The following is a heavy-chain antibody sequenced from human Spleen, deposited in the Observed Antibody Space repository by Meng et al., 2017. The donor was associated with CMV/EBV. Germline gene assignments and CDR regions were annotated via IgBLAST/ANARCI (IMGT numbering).Heavy chain of an antibody. CDR2: IRYDGTDK. D-gene: IGHD3-10*01. V-gene: IGHV3-30*02. Sequence: GESLKISCEGSGFSFSSYGAHWVRQAPGKGLEWVAFIRYDGTDKYYADSVKGRFTISRDNSQNTLYLQVNRLRAEDTALYYCATAPLRYYNNNYNAWVDYWGQGTLVTVSS. CDR1: GFSFSSYG. J-gene: IGHJ4*02. CDR3: ATAPLRYYNNNYNAWVDY.